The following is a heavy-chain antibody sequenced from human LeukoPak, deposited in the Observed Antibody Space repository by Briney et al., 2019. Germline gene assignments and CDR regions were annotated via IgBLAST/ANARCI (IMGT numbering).Heavy chain of an antibody. J-gene: IGHJ4*02. V-gene: IGHV4-34*01. Sequence: SETLSLTCAVYGGSFSGYYWSWIRQPPGKGLEWIGEINHSGSTNYNPSLKSRVTISVDKSKNQFSLKLSSVTAADTAVYYCASGSYVSPGDYWGQGTLVTVSS. CDR3: ASGSYVSPGDY. CDR1: GGSFSGYY. D-gene: IGHD1-26*01. CDR2: INHSGST.